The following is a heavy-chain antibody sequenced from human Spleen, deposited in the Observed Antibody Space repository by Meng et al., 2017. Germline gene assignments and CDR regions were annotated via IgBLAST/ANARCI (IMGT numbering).Heavy chain of an antibody. Sequence: SETLSLTCAVSGYSITGSYNWGWIRQSPGKGLEWIGSLYQSGSTYYNPSLKSRVTMSADTSKNQFSLKLTSVTAADTAVYYCMRSRGIVDAFDIWGQGTMVTVSS. CDR2: LYQSGST. D-gene: IGHD1-26*01. V-gene: IGHV4-38-2*01. CDR3: MRSRGIVDAFDI. CDR1: GYSITGSYN. J-gene: IGHJ3*02.